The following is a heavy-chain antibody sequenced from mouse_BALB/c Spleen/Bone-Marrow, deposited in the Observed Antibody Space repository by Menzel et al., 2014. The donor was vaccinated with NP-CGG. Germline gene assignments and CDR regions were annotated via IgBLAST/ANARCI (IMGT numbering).Heavy chain of an antibody. V-gene: IGHV5-9-2*01. CDR1: GFTFSNYG. J-gene: IGHJ3*01. D-gene: IGHD2-4*01. CDR2: ISGGGSYT. Sequence: EVMLVESGGGLVKSGGSLKLSCAASGFTFSNYGMSWVRQTPEKRLEGVATISGGGSYTFYSDSVKGRFTISRDNAKNNLYLQLSSLRSEDTALYYCARHAYYDQTEVSFVYWGQGTLVTVSA. CDR3: ARHAYYDQTEVSFVY.